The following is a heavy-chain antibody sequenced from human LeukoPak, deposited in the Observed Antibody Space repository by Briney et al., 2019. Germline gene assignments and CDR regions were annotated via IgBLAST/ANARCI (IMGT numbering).Heavy chain of an antibody. J-gene: IGHJ4*02. D-gene: IGHD2-8*01. Sequence: SSETLSLTCTVSGGSISSGGYYWSWIRQPPGKGLEWIGYIYHSGSTYYNPSLKSRVTISVDRSKNQFSLKLSSVTAADMAVYYCARVSDCTNGVCQFDYWGQGTLVTVSS. CDR2: IYHSGST. CDR3: ARVSDCTNGVCQFDY. V-gene: IGHV4-30-2*01. CDR1: GGSISSGGYY.